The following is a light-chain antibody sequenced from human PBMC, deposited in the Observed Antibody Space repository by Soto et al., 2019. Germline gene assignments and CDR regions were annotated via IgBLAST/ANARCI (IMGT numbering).Light chain of an antibody. CDR1: QSVTSS. CDR3: QQYKNWPPIT. V-gene: IGKV3-15*01. CDR2: DAS. J-gene: IGKJ5*01. Sequence: EIVMTQSPATLSVSPGERATLSCRASQSVTSSLAWYQQKPGQAPRLLIYDASTRATGIAARFSGGGSGTEFTLTISSQQSEDFAVYYCQQYKNWPPITFGQGTRLEIK.